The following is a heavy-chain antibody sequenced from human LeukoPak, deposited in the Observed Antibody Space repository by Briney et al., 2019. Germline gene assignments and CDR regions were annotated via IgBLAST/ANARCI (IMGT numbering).Heavy chain of an antibody. CDR1: GGSISSSSYY. CDR2: IYYSGST. J-gene: IGHJ5*02. V-gene: IGHV4-39*07. D-gene: IGHD6-13*01. Sequence: PSETLSLTCTVSGGSISSSSYYWGWIRQPPGKGLEWIGSIYYSGSTYYNPSLKSRVTISVDTSKNQFSLKLSSVTAADTAVYYCARDLGELYRAAAGNGNWFDPWGQRTLVTVSS. CDR3: ARDLGELYRAAAGNGNWFDP.